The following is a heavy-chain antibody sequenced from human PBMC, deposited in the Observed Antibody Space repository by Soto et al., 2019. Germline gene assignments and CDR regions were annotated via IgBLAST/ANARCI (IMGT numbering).Heavy chain of an antibody. CDR3: ARLVNPDIVVVPAAPPPKGYYYYGMDV. CDR1: VDTISSYA. CDR2: IIPIFGTA. Sequence: SVKVSCKGSVDTISSYAISWVRQAQGQGLEWMGGIIPIFGTANYAQKFQGRVTITADESTSTAYMELSSLRSEDTAVYYCARLVNPDIVVVPAAPPPKGYYYYGMDVWGQGTTVTVSS. J-gene: IGHJ6*02. V-gene: IGHV1-69*13. D-gene: IGHD2-2*01.